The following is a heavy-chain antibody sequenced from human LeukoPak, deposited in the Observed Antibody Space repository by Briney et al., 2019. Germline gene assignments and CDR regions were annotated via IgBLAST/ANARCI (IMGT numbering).Heavy chain of an antibody. Sequence: PGGSLRLSCAASGSTFDDYAMHWVRQAPGKGLEWVSGISWNSGSIGYADSVKGRFTISRDNAKNSLYLQMNSLRAEDTALYYCAKGYYYDSPYYFDYWGQGTLVTVSS. V-gene: IGHV3-9*01. CDR2: ISWNSGSI. CDR1: GSTFDDYA. J-gene: IGHJ4*02. CDR3: AKGYYYDSPYYFDY. D-gene: IGHD3-22*01.